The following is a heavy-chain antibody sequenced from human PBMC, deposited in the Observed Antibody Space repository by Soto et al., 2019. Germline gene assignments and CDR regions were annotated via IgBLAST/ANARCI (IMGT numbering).Heavy chain of an antibody. CDR3: ARMGDSTIAGTDAFDI. Sequence: QVQLQQWGAGLLKPSETLSLTCAVYGGSFSGYYWSWIRQPPGKGLEWIGEIKHSGSTNYNPSLKSRVTISVDTSKNQFSLKLSSVTAADTAVYYCARMGDSTIAGTDAFDIWGQGTMVTVSS. J-gene: IGHJ3*02. CDR1: GGSFSGYY. V-gene: IGHV4-34*01. CDR2: IKHSGST. D-gene: IGHD6-13*01.